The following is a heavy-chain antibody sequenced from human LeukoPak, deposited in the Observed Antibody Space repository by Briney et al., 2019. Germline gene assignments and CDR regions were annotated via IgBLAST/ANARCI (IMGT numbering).Heavy chain of an antibody. CDR2: IYYSGST. CDR1: GGSISSSSYY. Sequence: SETLSLACTVSGGSISSSSYYWGWIRQPPGKGLEWIGSIYYSGSTYYNPSLKSRVTISVDTSKNQFSLKLSSVTAADTAVYYCARRLRGLWFGEISYYFDYWGQGTLVTVSS. J-gene: IGHJ4*02. CDR3: ARRLRGLWFGEISYYFDY. V-gene: IGHV4-39*01. D-gene: IGHD3-10*01.